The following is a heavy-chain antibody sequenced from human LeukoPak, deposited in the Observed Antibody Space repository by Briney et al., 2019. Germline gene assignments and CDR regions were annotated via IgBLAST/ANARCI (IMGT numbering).Heavy chain of an antibody. J-gene: IGHJ6*03. V-gene: IGHV4-34*01. D-gene: IGHD3-22*01. Sequence: SETLSLTCAVYGVSFSGYYWSWIRQPPGKGLEWIGEINHSGSTNYNPSLKSRVTISVDTSKNQFSLKLSSVTAADTAVYYCARGRITMIVVVTLYYYCYYMDVWGKGTTVTVSS. CDR3: ARGRITMIVVVTLYYYCYYMDV. CDR1: GVSFSGYY. CDR2: INHSGST.